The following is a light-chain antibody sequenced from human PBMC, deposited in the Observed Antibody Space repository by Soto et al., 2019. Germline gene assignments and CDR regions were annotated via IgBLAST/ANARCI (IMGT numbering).Light chain of an antibody. CDR2: WAS. V-gene: IGKV4-1*01. J-gene: IGKJ1*01. CDR3: QQYHSIPRT. Sequence: DIVMTQSPDSLAVSLGERATINCKSSQSVLYSSNNKNYLAWYQQKPGQPPKLLIYWASTRESGVPDRFSGSGSGTDFTLTISSLQAEDVAVYYCQQYHSIPRTFDQGTKVEIK. CDR1: QSVLYSSNNKNY.